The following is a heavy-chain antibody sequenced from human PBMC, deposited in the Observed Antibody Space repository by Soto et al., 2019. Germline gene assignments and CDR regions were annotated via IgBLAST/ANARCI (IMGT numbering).Heavy chain of an antibody. D-gene: IGHD2-2*01. Sequence: PSETLSLTCTVSGGSVSSCSCYWSWMRQPPGKGREGNGYICCSGSTNYNPSRKSRVTISVDTTKNQFTLKLRSVTAADTAVYYCARDGRKTSNYYYYGMDVWGQGTTVTVSS. J-gene: IGHJ6*02. V-gene: IGHV4-61*01. CDR3: ARDGRKTSNYYYYGMDV. CDR2: ICCSGST. CDR1: GGSVSSCSCY.